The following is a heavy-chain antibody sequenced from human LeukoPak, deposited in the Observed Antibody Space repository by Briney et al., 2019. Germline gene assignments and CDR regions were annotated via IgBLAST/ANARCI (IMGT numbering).Heavy chain of an antibody. Sequence: SETLSLTCTVSGGSTGSTNYYWGWIRQPPGKGLEWIGNIYNSGNTYHNPSLKSRVTISVDTSKNQFSLKLSSVTTADAAVYYCARSVVTLYWYFVLWGRSTLVTVSS. CDR1: GGSTGSTNYY. CDR2: IYNSGNT. D-gene: IGHD4-23*01. J-gene: IGHJ2*01. V-gene: IGHV4-39*07. CDR3: ARSVVTLYWYFVL.